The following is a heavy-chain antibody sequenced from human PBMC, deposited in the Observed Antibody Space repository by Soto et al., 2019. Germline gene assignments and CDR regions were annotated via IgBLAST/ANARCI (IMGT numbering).Heavy chain of an antibody. CDR3: ARVAAAGVDY. CDR2: IYYSGST. J-gene: IGHJ4*02. CDR1: GGSISSGDYY. Sequence: SETLSLTCTVSGGSISSGDYYWSWIRQPPGRGLEWIGYIYYSGSTYYNPPLKSRVTISVDTSKNQFSLKLSSVTAADTAVYYCARVAAAGVDYWGQGTLVTVSS. V-gene: IGHV4-30-4*01. D-gene: IGHD6-13*01.